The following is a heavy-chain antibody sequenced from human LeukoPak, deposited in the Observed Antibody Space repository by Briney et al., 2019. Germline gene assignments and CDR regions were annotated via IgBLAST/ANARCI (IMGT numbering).Heavy chain of an antibody. J-gene: IGHJ4*02. CDR2: NTSGGAR. V-gene: IGHV3-23*01. Sequence: GGSLRLSCAASGFTFSNYAVMWVRQAPGQGLEWVSANTSGGARRYADSVKGGFTISRDNSKNTLYLQTNSLRAEDTAQYFCSRDPNTLEYYDSSGYYYYWGQGTLVTVSS. D-gene: IGHD3-22*01. CDR3: SRDPNTLEYYDSSGYYYY. CDR1: GFTFSNYA.